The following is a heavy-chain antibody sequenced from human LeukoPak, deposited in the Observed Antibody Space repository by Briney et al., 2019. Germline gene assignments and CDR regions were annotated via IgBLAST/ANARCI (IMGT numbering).Heavy chain of an antibody. J-gene: IGHJ4*02. V-gene: IGHV3-7*01. CDR2: IKQDGSEK. CDR1: GFTFSSYW. D-gene: IGHD2-15*01. Sequence: GGSLRLSCAASGFTFSSYWMTWVRQAPGKGLEWVANIKQDGSEKYHVDSVKGRFTISRDNAKNSLYLQMNSLRAEDTAVYHCARDTGCSGGTCYSFYDYWGQGTLVTVSS. CDR3: ARDTGCSGGTCYSFYDY.